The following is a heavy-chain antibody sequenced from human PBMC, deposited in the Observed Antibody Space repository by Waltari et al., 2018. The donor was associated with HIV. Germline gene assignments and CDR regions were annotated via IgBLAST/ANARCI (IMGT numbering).Heavy chain of an antibody. D-gene: IGHD6-13*01. V-gene: IGHV4-34*01. CDR1: GGSFSGYY. J-gene: IGHJ6*02. Sequence: QVQLQQWGAGLLKPSETLSRTCAVHGGSFSGYYWSWNRPPTGKGLEGIGEINHSGNTNYNPSLKSRVTISVDTSKNQFSLKLSSVTAADTAVYYCARGLGAASGPQYYYYGMDVWGQGTTVTVSS. CDR2: INHSGNT. CDR3: ARGLGAASGPQYYYYGMDV.